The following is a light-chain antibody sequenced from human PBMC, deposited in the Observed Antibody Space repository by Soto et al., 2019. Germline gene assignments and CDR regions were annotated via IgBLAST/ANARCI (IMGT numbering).Light chain of an antibody. CDR3: QQGGS. Sequence: EIGLTQSPATLSLSPGEGATLSCRASQSIRTYLAWYQQKPGQAPRLLIYDASNRATGVPARFSGSGSGTDFTLTISRLEPEDFAVYYCQQGGSFGGGTMVEIK. CDR2: DAS. V-gene: IGKV3-11*01. J-gene: IGKJ4*01. CDR1: QSIRTY.